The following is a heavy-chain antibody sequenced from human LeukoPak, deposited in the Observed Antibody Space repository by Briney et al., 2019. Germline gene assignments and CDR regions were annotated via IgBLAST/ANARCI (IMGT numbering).Heavy chain of an antibody. CDR2: ISSSSHTI. V-gene: IGHV3-48*01. D-gene: IGHD3-10*01. J-gene: IGHJ6*02. CDR3: ARDHYFSPGITMVRGSYGMDV. Sequence: GGSLRLSCAASGFTFSIYSMNWVRQAPGKGLEWVSYISSSSHTIYYAHSVKGRFTIARDNAKNSLYLQMNSLRAEDTAVYYCARDHYFSPGITMVRGSYGMDVWGQGTTVTVSS. CDR1: GFTFSIYS.